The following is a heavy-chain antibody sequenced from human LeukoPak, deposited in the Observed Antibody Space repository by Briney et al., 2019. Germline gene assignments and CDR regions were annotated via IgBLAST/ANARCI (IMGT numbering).Heavy chain of an antibody. D-gene: IGHD3-16*02. CDR2: IYYSGST. Sequence: SETLSLTCTVSGGSISSGGYYWSWIRQHPGKGLEWIGYIYYSGSTYYNPSLTSRVTISVDTSKNRFSLKLSSVTAADTAVYYCARVGSRDYVWGSYRALYYFDYWGQGTLVTVSS. CDR1: GGSISSGGYY. J-gene: IGHJ4*02. V-gene: IGHV4-31*03. CDR3: ARVGSRDYVWGSYRALYYFDY.